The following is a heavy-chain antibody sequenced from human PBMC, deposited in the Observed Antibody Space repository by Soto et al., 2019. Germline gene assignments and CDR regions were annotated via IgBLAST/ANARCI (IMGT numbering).Heavy chain of an antibody. Sequence: QITLKESGPTLVKPTQTLTLTCSFSGFSLSTNGVGVGWIRQPPGKALEWLALIYWDDDKRYSPSLKTRLTITNDTSQNQVVLTMTNMDPVDTATYYCAHKPYSFRWAVDYWGQGALVTVSS. CDR1: GFSLSTNGVG. J-gene: IGHJ4*02. CDR2: IYWDDDK. D-gene: IGHD5-18*01. V-gene: IGHV2-5*02. CDR3: AHKPYSFRWAVDY.